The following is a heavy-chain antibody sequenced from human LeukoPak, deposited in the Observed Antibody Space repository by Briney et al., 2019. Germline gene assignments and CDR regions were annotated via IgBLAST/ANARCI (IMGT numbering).Heavy chain of an antibody. J-gene: IGHJ4*02. Sequence: ASVKVSCKASGYTLTDYYMHWVRQAPGQGLEWMGRINPNSGGTNYAQKFQGRVTMTRDTSISTVYMELSRLRSDDTAVYYCARSVAGTQEFDYWGQGTLVTVSS. V-gene: IGHV1-2*06. CDR2: INPNSGGT. CDR3: ARSVAGTQEFDY. D-gene: IGHD6-19*01. CDR1: GYTLTDYY.